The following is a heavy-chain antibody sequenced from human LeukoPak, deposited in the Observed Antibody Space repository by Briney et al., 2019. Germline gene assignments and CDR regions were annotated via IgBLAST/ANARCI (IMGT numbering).Heavy chain of an antibody. CDR3: ARYLRNSGTYYIDY. CDR1: GDSLSDPSHC. J-gene: IGHJ4*02. Sequence: SETLSLTCTVSGDSLSDPSHCWVWIRQSPGKGLEWIGFAHDSGTVNYNPSLNSRVSISVDTSRDLFSLRLNSVTAADTALYYCARYLRNSGTYYIDYWGQGILVTVSS. D-gene: IGHD1-26*01. CDR2: AHDSGTV. V-gene: IGHV4-61*01.